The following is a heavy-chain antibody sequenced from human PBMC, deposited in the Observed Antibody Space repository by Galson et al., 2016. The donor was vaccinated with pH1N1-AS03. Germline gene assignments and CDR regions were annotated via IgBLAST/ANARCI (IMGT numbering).Heavy chain of an antibody. J-gene: IGHJ4*02. Sequence: SLRLSCAASGFTFSDYYMSWIRQAPGQGQEWISFISITSTYTNYADSVKGRFTISRDNAKNSLLLQMNSLRAEDTAVYYCARSGDYYDSSGYYWGQQYYFDYWGRGTLVTVSS. CDR3: ARSGDYYDSSGYYWGQQYYFDY. CDR1: GFTFSDYY. CDR2: ISITSTYT. D-gene: IGHD3-22*01. V-gene: IGHV3-11*06.